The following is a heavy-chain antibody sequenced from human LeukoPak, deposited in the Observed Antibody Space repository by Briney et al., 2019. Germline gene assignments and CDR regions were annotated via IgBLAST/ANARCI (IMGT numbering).Heavy chain of an antibody. J-gene: IGHJ4*02. CDR1: GFTFSSYA. V-gene: IGHV3-23*01. Sequence: GGSLRLSCAASGFTFSSYAMSWVRQAAGKGLEGVPAISGSGGSTYYADSVKGRFTISRDNSKNTLYLQMNSLRAEDTAVYYCAKDLSTVVTSFDDWGQGTLVTVSS. CDR2: ISGSGGST. CDR3: AKDLSTVVTSFDD. D-gene: IGHD4-23*01.